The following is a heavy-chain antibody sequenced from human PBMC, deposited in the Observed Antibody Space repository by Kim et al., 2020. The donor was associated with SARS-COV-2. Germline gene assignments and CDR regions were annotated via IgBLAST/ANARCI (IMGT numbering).Heavy chain of an antibody. V-gene: IGHV4-31*03. CDR2: IYYSGST. J-gene: IGHJ4*02. D-gene: IGHD3-3*01. CDR1: GGSISSGGYY. CDR3: ARGPITIFGVVTQIDY. Sequence: SETLSLTCTVSGGSISSGGYYWSWIRQHPGKGLEWIGYIYYSGSTYYNPSLKSRVTISVDTSKNQFSLKLSSLTAADTAVYYCARGPITIFGVVTQIDYWGQGTLVTVSS.